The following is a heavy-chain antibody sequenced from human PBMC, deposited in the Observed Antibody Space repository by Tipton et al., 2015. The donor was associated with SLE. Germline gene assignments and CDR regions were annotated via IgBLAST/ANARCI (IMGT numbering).Heavy chain of an antibody. D-gene: IGHD1-26*01. V-gene: IGHV4-34*01. Sequence: TLSLTCTVSGGSISSYYWSWIRQPPGKGLEWIGEINHSGSTNYNPSLKSRVTISADTSKNQFSLKLSSVTAADTAVYYCARHLDGTYGSHAFDIWGQGTMVTVSS. CDR3: ARHLDGTYGSHAFDI. J-gene: IGHJ3*02. CDR2: INHSGST. CDR1: GGSISSYY.